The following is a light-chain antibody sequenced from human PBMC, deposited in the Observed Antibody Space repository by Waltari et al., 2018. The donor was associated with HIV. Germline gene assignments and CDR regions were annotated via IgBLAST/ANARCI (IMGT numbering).Light chain of an antibody. V-gene: IGLV3-10*01. Sequence: SSELTQPPSVPVSPGLTARITCSGDSLPKKYASWYQQKSGQAPVLVIYEDSKRPSGIPERFSGSSSGTMATLTISGAQVEDEADYYCYSIDSSGNHRVFGGGTKLTVL. CDR2: EDS. CDR3: YSIDSSGNHRV. J-gene: IGLJ2*01. CDR1: SLPKKY.